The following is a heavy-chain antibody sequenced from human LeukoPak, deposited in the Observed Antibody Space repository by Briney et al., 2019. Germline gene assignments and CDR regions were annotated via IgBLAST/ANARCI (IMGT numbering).Heavy chain of an antibody. J-gene: IGHJ4*02. CDR2: INPKSGDT. Sequence: ASVKVSCKASGYTLIDYFIHWVRQAPGQGLEWMGRINPKSGDTEYVQKFQGRVTMTRDTSISTLYMELTRLTSDDAAVYFCARDLTSTPYWELDYWGQGTLVTVSS. D-gene: IGHD2-8*02. CDR3: ARDLTSTPYWELDY. CDR1: GYTLIDYF. V-gene: IGHV1-2*02.